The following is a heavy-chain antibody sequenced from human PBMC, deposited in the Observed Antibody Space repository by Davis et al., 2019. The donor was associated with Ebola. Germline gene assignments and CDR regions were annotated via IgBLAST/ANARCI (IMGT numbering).Heavy chain of an antibody. CDR1: GFTFSSYS. Sequence: GESLKISCAASGFTFSSYSMNWVRQAPGKGLEWVSSISSSSSYIYYADSVKGRFTISRDNAKNSLYLQMNSLRAEDTAVYYCARSRKYSSSSGGYYYYYMDVWGQGTMVTVSS. J-gene: IGHJ6*03. CDR2: ISSSSSYI. CDR3: ARSRKYSSSSGGYYYYYMDV. D-gene: IGHD6-6*01. V-gene: IGHV3-21*01.